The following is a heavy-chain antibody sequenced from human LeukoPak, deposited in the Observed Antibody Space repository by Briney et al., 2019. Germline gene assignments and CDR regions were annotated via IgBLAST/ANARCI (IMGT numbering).Heavy chain of an antibody. V-gene: IGHV3-66*01. CDR3: AKFGLAGSGRYHDAFDI. CDR1: GFTVSSNY. Sequence: GGSLRLSCAASGFTVSSNYMTWVRQAPGKGLEWVSVIYSNDKTYYADSVKGRFTISRDNSKNTLYLQMNSLRAEDTAVYYCAKFGLAGSGRYHDAFDIWGQGTMVTVSS. J-gene: IGHJ3*02. CDR2: IYSNDKT. D-gene: IGHD3-10*01.